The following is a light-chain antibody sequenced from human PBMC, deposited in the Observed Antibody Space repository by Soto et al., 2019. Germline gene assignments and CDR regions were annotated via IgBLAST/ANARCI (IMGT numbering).Light chain of an antibody. CDR3: QSYDSSLSGYV. CDR1: RSNIGAGYD. CDR2: GNT. V-gene: IGLV1-40*01. Sequence: QSVLTQPPSVSGAPGQRVTISCTGSRSNIGAGYDVHWYQHLPGTAPKVLIHGNTNRPSGVPDRFSGSRSGTSASLAITGLQAEDEADYYCQSYDSSLSGYVFGTGTKLTVL. J-gene: IGLJ1*01.